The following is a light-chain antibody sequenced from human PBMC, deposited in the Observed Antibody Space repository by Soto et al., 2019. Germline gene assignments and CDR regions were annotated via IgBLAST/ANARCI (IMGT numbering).Light chain of an antibody. V-gene: IGKV3-15*01. J-gene: IGKJ1*01. Sequence: EIVMTQSPATLSVSPGERATLSCRASQSVSSNLAWYQQKPGQAPRLLIYGASTRATGIPARFSGSGSGTEFTLTISSLQSEDFAVYYCQQDNKWPRTFGQGTKV. CDR1: QSVSSN. CDR2: GAS. CDR3: QQDNKWPRT.